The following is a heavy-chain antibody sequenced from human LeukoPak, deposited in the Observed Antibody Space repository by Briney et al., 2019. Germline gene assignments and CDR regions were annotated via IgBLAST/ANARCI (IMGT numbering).Heavy chain of an antibody. J-gene: IGHJ6*02. CDR2: IVVGSGNT. D-gene: IGHD6-19*01. V-gene: IGHV1-58*01. CDR1: GFTFTSSA. CDR3: AGIKTGYSSYYGMDV. Sequence: SVKVSCKASGFTFTSSAVQWVRQARGPRLEWIGWIVVGSGNTNYAQKFQERVTITRDMSKSTAYMELSSLRSEDTAVYYCAGIKTGYSSYYGMDVWGQGTTVTVSS.